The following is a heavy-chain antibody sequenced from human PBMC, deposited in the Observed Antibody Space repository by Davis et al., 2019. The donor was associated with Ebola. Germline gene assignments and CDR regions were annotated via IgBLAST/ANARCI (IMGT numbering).Heavy chain of an antibody. J-gene: IGHJ4*02. V-gene: IGHV3-11*01. CDR1: GFTFNDNY. CDR3: VSLLH. CDR2: ISYSGATI. Sequence: GESLKISCAASGFTFNDNYMTWIRQAPGKGLEWVAYISYSGATIYYADSVKGRFTISRDNAKNPLHLQMNSLRVEDTTMYYCVSLLHWGQGARVTVSS.